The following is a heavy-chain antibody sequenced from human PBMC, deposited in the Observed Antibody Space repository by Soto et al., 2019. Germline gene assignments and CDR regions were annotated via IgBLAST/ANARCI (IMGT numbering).Heavy chain of an antibody. CDR1: GFTFSDHY. CDR2: ARNKDNSYFT. V-gene: IGHV3-72*01. CDR3: VRGKGGFLYYYMDV. J-gene: IGHJ6*03. Sequence: EVQLVESGGGLVQPGGSLRLSCAASGFTFSDHYMDWVRQAPGKGLEWVGRARNKDNSYFTEYAASVKGRVTISRDESQNSLYLQTNSLKTEDTVVYYCVRGKGGFLYYYMDVWGKGTTVTVS.